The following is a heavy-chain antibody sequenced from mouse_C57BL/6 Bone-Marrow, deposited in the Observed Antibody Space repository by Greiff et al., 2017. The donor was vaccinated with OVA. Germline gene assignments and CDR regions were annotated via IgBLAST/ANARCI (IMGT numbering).Heavy chain of an antibody. CDR1: SYSFTGYY. D-gene: IGHD1-1*01. Sequence: EVKVVESGPELVKPGASVKISCKASSYSFTGYYMHWVQQSHGNMLDWIVYIYPYNGVSSYNQKFKGKATLTVDKSSSTAYMELRSLTSEDSAVYYCAREITTVVAPFDDWGQGTTLTVSS. CDR3: AREITTVVAPFDD. V-gene: IGHV1-31*01. CDR2: IYPYNGVS. J-gene: IGHJ2*01.